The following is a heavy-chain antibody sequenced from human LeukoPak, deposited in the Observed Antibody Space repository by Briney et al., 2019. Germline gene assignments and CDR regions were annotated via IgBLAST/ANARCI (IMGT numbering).Heavy chain of an antibody. J-gene: IGHJ6*02. D-gene: IGHD4-17*01. CDR3: ANLYGDSSNGLDV. CDR1: GFTFISYA. CDR2: IRASGATT. Sequence: GGSLRLTCASSGFTFISYARTWVRQAPRKGLEGASAIRASGATTYYVDSAKRRFTISRDNSKSTLYLQMNSLRAADTAVYYCANLYGDSSNGLDVWGQGTTVTVSS. V-gene: IGHV3-23*01.